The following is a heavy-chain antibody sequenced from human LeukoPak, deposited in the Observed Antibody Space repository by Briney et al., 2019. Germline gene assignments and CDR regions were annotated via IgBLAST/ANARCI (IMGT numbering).Heavy chain of an antibody. CDR3: ARHQVWATVITSYGMDV. CDR1: GGSISSGDYY. J-gene: IGHJ6*02. CDR2: IYYTGST. Sequence: PSETLSLTCIVSGGSISSGDYYWSWIRQPPGKGLEWIGYIYYTGSTYYSPSLKSRVTISVDTSKNQFSLKLSSVTAADTALYYCARHQVWATVITSYGMDVWGQGTTVTVSS. D-gene: IGHD4-11*01. V-gene: IGHV4-30-4*01.